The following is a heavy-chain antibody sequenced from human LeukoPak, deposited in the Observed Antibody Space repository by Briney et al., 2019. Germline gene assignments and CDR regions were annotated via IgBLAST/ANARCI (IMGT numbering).Heavy chain of an antibody. J-gene: IGHJ4*02. CDR2: INPNSGGT. D-gene: IGHD3-22*01. Sequence: GASVKVSCKASGYTFTGYYMHWVRQAPGQGLEWMGWINPNSGGTNYAQKFQGRVTMTRDTSISTAYMELSRLRSDDTAVYYCARAIGGYYYDSSGHHFDYWGQGTLVTVSS. CDR1: GYTFTGYY. V-gene: IGHV1-2*02. CDR3: ARAIGGYYYDSSGHHFDY.